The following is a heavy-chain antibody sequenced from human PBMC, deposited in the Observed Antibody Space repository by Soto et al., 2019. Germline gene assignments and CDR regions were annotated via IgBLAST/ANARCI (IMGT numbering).Heavy chain of an antibody. D-gene: IGHD3-3*01. CDR3: ARWSYLDY. J-gene: IGHJ4*02. CDR2: ISGNGVST. CDR1: GFTFSSYA. V-gene: IGHV3-23*01. Sequence: GGSLRLSCAASGFTFSSYALSWVRQAPGKGLQCVSTISGNGVSTYYADSVKGRFSISRDTSQSTLYLQMNSLRADDTAMYYCARWSYLDYWGQGTRVTVSS.